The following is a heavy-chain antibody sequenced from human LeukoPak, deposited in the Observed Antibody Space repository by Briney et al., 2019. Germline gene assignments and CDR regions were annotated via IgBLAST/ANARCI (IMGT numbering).Heavy chain of an antibody. CDR3: ARWSGAYDC. CDR1: GFTLTTYG. V-gene: IGHV3-64*02. Sequence: GGSLRLSCAASGFTLTTYGMHWVRQAPGRGLEYVSAMTGNGASTYYADSVKGRFTISRHISKNTLYLQMGSLRDEDMAVYYCARWSGAYDCWGQGALVIVSS. J-gene: IGHJ4*02. CDR2: MTGNGAST. D-gene: IGHD2-21*01.